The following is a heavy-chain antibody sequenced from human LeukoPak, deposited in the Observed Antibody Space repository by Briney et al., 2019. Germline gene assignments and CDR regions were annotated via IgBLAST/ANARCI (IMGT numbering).Heavy chain of an antibody. J-gene: IGHJ4*02. CDR2: IFSGDKT. V-gene: IGHV3-53*05. CDR1: GFTVSSKY. CDR3: ARVKRGFTAMVTGAFDY. Sequence: GGSLRLSCAVSGFTVSSKYMSWVRQAPGKGLEWVSVIFSGDKTYYADSVKGRFTISRDNSKNTLYLQMNSLRAEDTAVYYCARVKRGFTAMVTGAFDYWGQGTLVTVSS. D-gene: IGHD5-18*01.